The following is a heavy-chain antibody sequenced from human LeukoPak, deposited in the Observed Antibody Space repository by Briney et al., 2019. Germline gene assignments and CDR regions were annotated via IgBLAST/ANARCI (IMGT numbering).Heavy chain of an antibody. CDR3: ARDSVVVPAADDAFDI. Sequence: GSSVKVSCKASGGTFSSYAISWVRQAPGQGLEWMGGIIPIFGTANYAQKFQGRVTITADESTSTAYMELSSLRSEDTAVYYWARDSVVVPAADDAFDIWGQGTMVTVSS. D-gene: IGHD2-2*01. J-gene: IGHJ3*02. CDR2: IIPIFGTA. CDR1: GGTFSSYA. V-gene: IGHV1-69*01.